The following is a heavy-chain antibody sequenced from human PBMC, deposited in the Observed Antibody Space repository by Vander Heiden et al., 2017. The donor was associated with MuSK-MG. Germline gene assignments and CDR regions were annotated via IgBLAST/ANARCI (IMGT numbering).Heavy chain of an antibody. V-gene: IGHV3-30-3*01. CDR2: ISYDGSNK. CDR3: ASMNSSSWYGSGWFDP. D-gene: IGHD6-13*01. Sequence: VQLVESGGGVVQPGRSLRLSCAASGFTFSSYAMHWVRQAPGKGLEWVAVISYDGSNKYYADSVKGRFTISRDNSKNTLYLQMNSLRAEDTAVYYCASMNSSSWYGSGWFDPWGQGTLVTVSS. CDR1: GFTFSSYA. J-gene: IGHJ5*02.